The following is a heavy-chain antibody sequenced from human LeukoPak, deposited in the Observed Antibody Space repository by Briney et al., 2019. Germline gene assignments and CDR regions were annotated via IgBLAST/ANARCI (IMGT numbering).Heavy chain of an antibody. D-gene: IGHD1-26*01. J-gene: IGHJ4*02. CDR3: ASPPTRDLGGVYYFDY. V-gene: IGHV4-38-2*01. CDR2: IYHSGST. CDR1: GYSISSGYY. Sequence: SETLSLTCAVSGYSISSGYYWGWIRQPPGKGLGWIGIIYHSGSTYYNPPLKRRVTISVDTSKNQFSLKLSSVTAADTAVYYCASPPTRDLGGVYYFDYWGQGTLVTVSS.